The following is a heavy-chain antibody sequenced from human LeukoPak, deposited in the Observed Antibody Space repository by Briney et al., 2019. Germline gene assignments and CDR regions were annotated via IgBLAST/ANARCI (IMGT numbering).Heavy chain of an antibody. CDR3: AKDSASLWFGELIFFDY. V-gene: IGHV3-23*01. CDR1: GFTFSSYA. D-gene: IGHD3-10*01. Sequence: GGSLRLSCAASGFTFSSYATSWVRQAPGKGLEWVSAISGSGGSTYYADSVKGRFTISRDNSKNTLYLQMNSLRAEDTAVYYCAKDSASLWFGELIFFDYWGQGTLVTVSS. CDR2: ISGSGGST. J-gene: IGHJ4*02.